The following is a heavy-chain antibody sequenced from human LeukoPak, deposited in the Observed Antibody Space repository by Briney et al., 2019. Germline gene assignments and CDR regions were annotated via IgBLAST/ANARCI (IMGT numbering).Heavy chain of an antibody. V-gene: IGHV3-30-3*01. Sequence: GGSLRLSCAASGFDFHNYVIHWVRQAPGKGLEWVAVISYDVNIKYHADSVKGRFTISRDSSSKTVYLQMNSLRTEDTAVYYCARDKASVRLDYWGQGTLVTVSS. CDR2: ISYDVNIK. D-gene: IGHD5/OR15-5a*01. J-gene: IGHJ4*02. CDR1: GFDFHNYV. CDR3: ARDKASVRLDY.